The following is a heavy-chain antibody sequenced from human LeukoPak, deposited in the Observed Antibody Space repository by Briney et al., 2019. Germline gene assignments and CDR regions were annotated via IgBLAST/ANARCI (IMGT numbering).Heavy chain of an antibody. D-gene: IGHD3-22*01. J-gene: IGHJ4*02. CDR2: IILISGTS. CDR1: GGNLSSYG. Sequence: SVKVSCKASGGNLSSYGFSWVRQAPGQGLEWMGGIILISGTSNYAQKFQGRVTITADESTSTAYMELSSLRSEDTAVYYCARSDSSGYYIWGQGTQVTVSS. V-gene: IGHV1-69*13. CDR3: ARSDSSGYYI.